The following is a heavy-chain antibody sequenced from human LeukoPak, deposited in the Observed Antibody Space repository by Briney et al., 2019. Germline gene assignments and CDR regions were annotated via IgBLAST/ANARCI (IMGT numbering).Heavy chain of an antibody. Sequence: GESLKISCKGSGYSFTSYWIGWVRQMPGKGLEWMGIIYPGDSDTRYSPSFQGQVTISADKSISTAYLQWSGLKASDTAMYYCARARYCSSTSCYEVFDYWGQGTLVTVSS. CDR1: GYSFTSYW. CDR3: ARARYCSSTSCYEVFDY. D-gene: IGHD2-2*01. V-gene: IGHV5-51*01. J-gene: IGHJ4*02. CDR2: IYPGDSDT.